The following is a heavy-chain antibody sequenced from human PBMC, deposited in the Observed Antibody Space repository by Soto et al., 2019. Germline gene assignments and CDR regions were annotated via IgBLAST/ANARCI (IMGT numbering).Heavy chain of an antibody. J-gene: IGHJ4*02. CDR3: ERGRAYYDSSGYFDY. CDR1: GDSVSSNSAA. Sequence: SQTLSLTCAISGDSVSSNSAAWNWIRQSPSRGLEWLGRTYYRSKWYNDYAVSVKSRITINPDTSKNQFSLQLNSVTPEDTAVYYCERGRAYYDSSGYFDYWGQGTLVTVSS. V-gene: IGHV6-1*01. D-gene: IGHD3-22*01. CDR2: TYYRSKWYN.